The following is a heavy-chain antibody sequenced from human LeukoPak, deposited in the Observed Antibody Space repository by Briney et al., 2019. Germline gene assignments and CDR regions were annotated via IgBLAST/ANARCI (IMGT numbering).Heavy chain of an antibody. CDR2: ISSNGGST. J-gene: IGHJ4*02. CDR1: GFTFSSYA. V-gene: IGHV3-64D*09. CDR3: VKGHLVWELGDYFDY. D-gene: IGHD1-26*01. Sequence: GGSLILSCSASGFTFSSYAMHWVRQAPGKGLEYVSAISSNGGSTYYADSVKGRFTISRDNSKNTLYLQMSSLRAEDTAAYYCVKGHLVWELGDYFDYWGQGTLVTVSS.